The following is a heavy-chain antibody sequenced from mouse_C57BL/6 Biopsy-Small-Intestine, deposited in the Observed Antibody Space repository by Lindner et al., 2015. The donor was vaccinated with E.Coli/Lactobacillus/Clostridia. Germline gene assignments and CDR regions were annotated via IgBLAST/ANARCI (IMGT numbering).Heavy chain of an antibody. CDR1: GYTFISYA. J-gene: IGHJ4*01. D-gene: IGHD1-1*01. V-gene: IGHV1-81*01. CDR2: MNPKSGTT. Sequence: SVKVSCKASGYTFISYAINWVRQATGQGLEWMGWMNPKSGTTGYTQKFRGRVTMTRDTSISTAYMELSSLRSEDTAVYYCARVYSSVAGTDFDYWGQGTLVTVSS. CDR3: ARVYSSVAGTDFDY.